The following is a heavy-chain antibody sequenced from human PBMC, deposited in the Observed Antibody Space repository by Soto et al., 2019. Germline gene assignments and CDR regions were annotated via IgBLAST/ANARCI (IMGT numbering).Heavy chain of an antibody. CDR3: AHRPRGYAYYFAY. Sequence: QITLKESGPTLVKPTQTLTLTCTFSGFSLSTRGVAVGWFRQPPGKALEWLALIYWDEDKWYSPPLKSRPTITADTSKPPVVLTLTPMDPVDTATYYCAHRPRGYAYYFAYWGQGTLVTVSS. D-gene: IGHD5-12*01. CDR1: GFSLSTRGVA. J-gene: IGHJ4*02. CDR2: IYWDEDK. V-gene: IGHV2-5*02.